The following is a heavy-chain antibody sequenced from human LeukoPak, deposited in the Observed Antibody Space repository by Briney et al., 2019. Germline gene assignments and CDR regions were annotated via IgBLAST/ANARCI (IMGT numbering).Heavy chain of an antibody. CDR1: GGSFSNYY. CDR3: ARGSQWGDYAGFDP. J-gene: IGHJ5*02. CDR2: GHHSGST. Sequence: SETLSLTCAVYGGSFSNYYWTWIRQPPGKGLEWIGEGHHSGSTNYNPSLKTRVTISVDTSRSQFSLKLTSVTAADTAVYYCARGSQWGDYAGFDPWGQGTLVTVPS. V-gene: IGHV4-34*01. D-gene: IGHD4-17*01.